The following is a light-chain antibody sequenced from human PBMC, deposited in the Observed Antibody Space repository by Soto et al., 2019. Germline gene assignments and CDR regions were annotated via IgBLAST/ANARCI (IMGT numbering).Light chain of an antibody. J-gene: IGKJ3*01. CDR1: QSLGGS. CDR2: GAS. Sequence: IVMTQSPATLSVSPGERATLSCRASQSLGGSLAWYQQKPGQAPRLLIYGASTRVTGIPARFSGSGSGTEFTLTISSLEPEDFAVYYCQQRSNWPPDFGPGTKVDI. V-gene: IGKV3-15*01. CDR3: QQRSNWPPD.